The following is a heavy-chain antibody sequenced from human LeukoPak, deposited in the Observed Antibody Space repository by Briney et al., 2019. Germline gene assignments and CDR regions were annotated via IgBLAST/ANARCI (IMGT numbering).Heavy chain of an antibody. D-gene: IGHD1-26*01. CDR1: GFTFSSYG. V-gene: IGHV3-30*03. Sequence: GGSLRLSCAASGFTFSSYGMHWVRQAPGKGLEWVAVISYVGNNKYYADSVEGRFTISRDNSKNTLYLQMNSLRAEDTAVYYCARATVTRVVGATSSPDNYWGQGTLVTVSS. CDR3: ARATVTRVVGATSSPDNY. J-gene: IGHJ4*02. CDR2: ISYVGNNK.